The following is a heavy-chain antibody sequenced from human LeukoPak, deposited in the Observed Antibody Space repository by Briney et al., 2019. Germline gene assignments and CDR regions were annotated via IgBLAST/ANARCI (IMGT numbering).Heavy chain of an antibody. D-gene: IGHD3-22*01. CDR3: ARGTMNLDS. CDR1: GYTFTSYD. CDR2: MNPNSGNT. V-gene: IGHV1-8*01. Sequence: ASVKVSCKASGYTFTSYDINWVRQATGQGLEWMGWMNPNSGNTGYAQKFQGRVTMTRDTSISTAYMELSRLRSDDTVMYYCARGTMNLDSWGQGTLVTVSS. J-gene: IGHJ4*02.